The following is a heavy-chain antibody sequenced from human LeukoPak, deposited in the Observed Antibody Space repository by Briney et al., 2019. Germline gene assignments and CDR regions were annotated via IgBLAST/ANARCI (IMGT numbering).Heavy chain of an antibody. D-gene: IGHD4-23*01. Sequence: PGGSLRLSCAASGFTFSSYSMNWVRQAPGKGLEWVSYISSSSSTIYYADSVKGRFTISRDNAKNSLYLQMNSLRAEDTAVYYCARDYGGSEGVIFDYWGQGTPVTVSS. V-gene: IGHV3-48*01. J-gene: IGHJ4*02. CDR1: GFTFSSYS. CDR2: ISSSSSTI. CDR3: ARDYGGSEGVIFDY.